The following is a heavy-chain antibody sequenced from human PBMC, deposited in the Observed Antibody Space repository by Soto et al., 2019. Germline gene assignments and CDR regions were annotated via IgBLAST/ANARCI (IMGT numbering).Heavy chain of an antibody. CDR1: GFTFSSYA. V-gene: IGHV3-23*01. CDR3: AKVALRIATAGTNIYYYYYYMDV. D-gene: IGHD6-13*01. J-gene: IGHJ6*03. CDR2: ISGSGGST. Sequence: PGGSLRISCAASGFTFSSYAMSWVRQAPGKGLEWVSAISGSGGSTYYADSVKGRFTISRDNSKNTLYLQMNSLRAEDTAVYYCAKVALRIATAGTNIYYYYYYMDVWGKGTTVTVSS.